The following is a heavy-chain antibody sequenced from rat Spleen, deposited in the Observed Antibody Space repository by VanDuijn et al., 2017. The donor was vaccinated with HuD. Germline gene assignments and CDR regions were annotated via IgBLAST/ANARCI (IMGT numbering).Heavy chain of an antibody. CDR2: INTDGDST. D-gene: IGHD1-1*01. J-gene: IGHJ3*01. Sequence: EVQLVETGGDLVQPGRSLKLSCVASGFTFSGYWMYWLRQAPGKGLEWISSINTDGDSTFYPDSVKGRFTISRHNAENTVYLQMNSLRSEDTATYYCARSEGVHYYLPFADWGQGTLVTVSS. CDR3: ARSEGVHYYLPFAD. V-gene: IGHV5-58*01. CDR1: GFTFSGYW.